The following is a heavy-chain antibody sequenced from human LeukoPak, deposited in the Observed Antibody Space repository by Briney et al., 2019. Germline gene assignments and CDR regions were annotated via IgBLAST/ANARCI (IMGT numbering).Heavy chain of an antibody. V-gene: IGHV1-2*02. J-gene: IGHJ5*02. CDR1: GYTFTGYY. CDR3: ARHSSSWRGDWFDP. D-gene: IGHD6-13*01. Sequence: ASVKVSCKASGYTFTGYYMNWVRQAPGQGLEWMGWVNPDSGATKYAQKFQDRVIMTIDTSTTTAYMELSSLRSDDTAVYYCARHSSSWRGDWFDPWGQGSLVTVSS. CDR2: VNPDSGAT.